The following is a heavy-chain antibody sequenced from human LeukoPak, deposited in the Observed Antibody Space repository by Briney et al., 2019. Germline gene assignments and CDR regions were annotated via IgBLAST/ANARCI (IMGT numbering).Heavy chain of an antibody. J-gene: IGHJ4*02. CDR1: GDSFSTTNYY. V-gene: IGHV4-39*01. CDR3: ARHYYGSGSYPHY. Sequence: SSETLSLTCTVSGDSFSTTNYYWGWMRQPPGKGLEWLGTIHHSGSTYYNPSLKSRVTISVDTSKNQFSLRLSSVTAAGTAVYYCARHYYGSGSYPHYWGQGTLVTVSS. D-gene: IGHD3-10*01. CDR2: IHHSGST.